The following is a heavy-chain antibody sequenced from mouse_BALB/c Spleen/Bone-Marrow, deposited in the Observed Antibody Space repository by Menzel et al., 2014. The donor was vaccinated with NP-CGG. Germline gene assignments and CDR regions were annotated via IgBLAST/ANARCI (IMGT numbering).Heavy chain of an antibody. V-gene: IGHV4-1*02. Sequence: EVNLVESGGGLVQPGGSLKLSCAASGFDFSRYWMSWVRQAPGKGLEWIGEINPDSNTINYTPSLKDKFIISRDNAKNTLYLQMSKVRSEDTALYYCARLGYYGSFAYWGQGTLVTVSA. J-gene: IGHJ3*01. CDR1: GFDFSRYW. CDR2: INPDSNTI. D-gene: IGHD1-2*01. CDR3: ARLGYYGSFAY.